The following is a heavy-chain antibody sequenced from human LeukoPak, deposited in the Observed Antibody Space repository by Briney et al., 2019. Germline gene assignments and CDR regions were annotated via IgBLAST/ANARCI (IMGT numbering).Heavy chain of an antibody. V-gene: IGHV3-23*01. Sequence: PGGSLRLSCAASGFTFNTYVMTWVRQAPGQGLEWVSAISGSGVATYYADSVRGRFTISRDNSMDTLYLQMNSLRAEDTAVYYCASGYYYDSSGYYPFDYWGQGTLVTVSS. D-gene: IGHD3-22*01. CDR1: GFTFNTYV. J-gene: IGHJ4*02. CDR2: ISGSGVAT. CDR3: ASGYYYDSSGYYPFDY.